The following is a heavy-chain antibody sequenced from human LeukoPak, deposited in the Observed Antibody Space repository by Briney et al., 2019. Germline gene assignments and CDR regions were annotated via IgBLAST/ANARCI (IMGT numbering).Heavy chain of an antibody. D-gene: IGHD4-17*01. J-gene: IGHJ6*02. Sequence: WGSLRLSCAASGFTFSSYAMSWVRLAPGKGLEWVSSMSGSGGSTYYADSVKGRFTISRDDSKNTLYLQMNSLRAEDTAVYYCARVRYGELDVWGQGTTVTVSS. CDR3: ARVRYGELDV. CDR2: MSGSGGST. V-gene: IGHV3-23*01. CDR1: GFTFSSYA.